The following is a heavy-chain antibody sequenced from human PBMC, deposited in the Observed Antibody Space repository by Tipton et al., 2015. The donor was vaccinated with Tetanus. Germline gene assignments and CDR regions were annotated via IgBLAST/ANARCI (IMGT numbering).Heavy chain of an antibody. CDR1: GGSIDSSNYY. CDR3: ARHLYGYWFDP. V-gene: IGHV4-39*02. CDR2: IYFEGST. Sequence: TLSLTCSVSGGSIDSSNYYWAWVRQPPGKGLEWLASIYFEGSTYYSPSLKSPLTIDVDTSQNLFSLRLTSVTAADTAVYYCARHLYGYWFDPWGQGALVTVSS. J-gene: IGHJ5*02. D-gene: IGHD2/OR15-2a*01.